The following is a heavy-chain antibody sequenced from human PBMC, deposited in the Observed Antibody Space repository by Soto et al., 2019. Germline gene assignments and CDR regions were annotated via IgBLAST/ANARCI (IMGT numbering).Heavy chain of an antibody. CDR3: VRDGLDYYDTERLYFDK. D-gene: IGHD3-22*01. CDR1: GFNFITYS. V-gene: IGHV3-21*02. CDR2: ISSSAIYI. Sequence: EVQLVESGGGPVRPGGSLRLSCADSGFNFITYSLNWVRQAPGKGLEWGASISSSAIYIDYADSVKGRFTISRDNANNSLYLQMNSLRAEDTATYYCVRDGLDYYDTERLYFDKWGQGTLVTVSS. J-gene: IGHJ4*02.